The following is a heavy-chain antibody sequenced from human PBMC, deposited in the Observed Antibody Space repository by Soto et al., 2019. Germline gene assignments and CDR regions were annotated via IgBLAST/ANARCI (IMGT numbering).Heavy chain of an antibody. CDR3: AKSRMGSSWYEGDS. V-gene: IGHV3-30*18. J-gene: IGHJ4*02. Sequence: QAHLVESGGCVVQPGRSLRLSCAASGFTFSSYGMHWVRQAPGKGLEWVAVIAYDGSNQYYVDSVKGRFTISRDNSKNTLYLQMSSLRPEDTAVYFCAKSRMGSSWYEGDSWGQGTLVTVSS. CDR1: GFTFSSYG. CDR2: IAYDGSNQ. D-gene: IGHD6-13*01.